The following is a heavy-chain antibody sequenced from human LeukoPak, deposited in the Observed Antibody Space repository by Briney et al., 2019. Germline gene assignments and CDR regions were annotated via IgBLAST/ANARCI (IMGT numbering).Heavy chain of an antibody. CDR3: ARNGGGIAVAGTAFDI. Sequence: GGSLRLSCAASGFTFSDYYMSWIRQAPGKGMEWVSYISSSGSTYYADSVKGRFTISRDNSKNTLYLQMNSLRAEDTAVYYCARNGGGIAVAGTAFDIWGQGTMVTVSS. CDR2: ISSSGST. V-gene: IGHV3-11*04. D-gene: IGHD6-19*01. J-gene: IGHJ3*02. CDR1: GFTFSDYY.